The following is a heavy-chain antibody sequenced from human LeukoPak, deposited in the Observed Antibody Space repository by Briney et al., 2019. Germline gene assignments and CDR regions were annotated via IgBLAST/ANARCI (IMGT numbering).Heavy chain of an antibody. Sequence: GESLKISCKGSGYSFTSFWIAWVRQMPGKGLEWMGIIYPGDSTTRYSPSFEGQVTFSADKSISTAYLQWSSLKASDTAMYYCARGRYSGTYLSYFDYWAQGTLVTDSS. V-gene: IGHV5-51*01. D-gene: IGHD1-26*01. CDR2: IYPGDSTT. CDR1: GYSFTSFW. CDR3: ARGRYSGTYLSYFDY. J-gene: IGHJ4*02.